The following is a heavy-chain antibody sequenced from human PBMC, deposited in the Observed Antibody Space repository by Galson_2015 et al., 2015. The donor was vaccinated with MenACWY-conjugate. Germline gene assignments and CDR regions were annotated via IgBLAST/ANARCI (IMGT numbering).Heavy chain of an antibody. V-gene: IGHV1-69*04. D-gene: IGHD2-15*01. CDR1: RDTFNNNA. CDR2: IIPFVGQT. CDR3: ARIDCSGGSCYFDY. J-gene: IGHJ4*02. Sequence: SVKVSCKAPRDTFNNNAMTWVRQAPGQGFEWLGRIIPFVGQTDYAQNLQGRVTNTADKSTTTVYMNLSSLKFEDVAVYYCARIDCSGGSCYFDYWGQGTLVTVST.